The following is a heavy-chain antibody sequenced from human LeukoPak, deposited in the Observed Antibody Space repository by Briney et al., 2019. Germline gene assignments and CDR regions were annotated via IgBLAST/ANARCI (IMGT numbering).Heavy chain of an antibody. V-gene: IGHV3-23*01. CDR1: GFTFSSYA. CDR2: ISASGGST. Sequence: GGSLRLSCAASGFTFSSYAMTWVRQAPGKGLEWVSGISASGGSTYYAASAKGRFTVSRDKSRNTLSLQMDRLGAEDTAVYYCAIDQRTSSIKGAFDIWGQGTMVTVSS. J-gene: IGHJ3*02. CDR3: AIDQRTSSIKGAFDI. D-gene: IGHD2-2*01.